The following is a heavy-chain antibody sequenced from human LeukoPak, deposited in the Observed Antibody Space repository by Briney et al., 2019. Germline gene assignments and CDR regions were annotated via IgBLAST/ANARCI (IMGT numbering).Heavy chain of an antibody. CDR3: AELGITMIGGV. D-gene: IGHD3-10*02. CDR1: GFTFSSYE. J-gene: IGHJ6*04. V-gene: IGHV3-48*03. Sequence: GGSLRLSCAASGFTFSSYEMNWVRQAPGKGLEWVSYISASARSIFYADSVKGRFTISRDNAKNSLFLQMNSLRAEDTAVYYCAELGITMIGGVWGKGTTVTISS. CDR2: ISASARSI.